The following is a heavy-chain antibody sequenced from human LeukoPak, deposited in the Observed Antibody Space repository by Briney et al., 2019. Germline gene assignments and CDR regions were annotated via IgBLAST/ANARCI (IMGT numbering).Heavy chain of an antibody. Sequence: SVKVSCKASGGTFSSYAISWVRQAPGQGLEWMGRIIPILGIANYAQKFQGRDTITADKSTSTAYMELSSLRSEDTAVYYCASSGVYNWSYRDYWGQGTLVTVSS. V-gene: IGHV1-69*04. J-gene: IGHJ4*02. CDR2: IIPILGIA. CDR1: GGTFSSYA. D-gene: IGHD1-7*01. CDR3: ASSGVYNWSYRDY.